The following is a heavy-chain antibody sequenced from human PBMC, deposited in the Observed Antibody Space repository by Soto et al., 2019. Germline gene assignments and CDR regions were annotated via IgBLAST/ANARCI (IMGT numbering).Heavy chain of an antibody. J-gene: IGHJ4*02. Sequence: AASVKVSCKASGYTFTSYAMHWVRQAPGQRLEWMGWINAGNGNTKYSQKFQGRVTITRDTSASTAYMELSSLRSEDTAVYYCAIDHLSSGYYYVGELDYWGQGTLVTVSS. D-gene: IGHD3-22*01. V-gene: IGHV1-3*01. CDR2: INAGNGNT. CDR3: AIDHLSSGYYYVGELDY. CDR1: GYTFTSYA.